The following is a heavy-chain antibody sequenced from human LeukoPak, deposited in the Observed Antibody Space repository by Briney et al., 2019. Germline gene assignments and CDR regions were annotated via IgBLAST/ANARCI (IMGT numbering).Heavy chain of an antibody. CDR2: ISAYNGNT. CDR1: GYTFTSYG. CDR3: ARDGMDIVVVPAAYWFDP. D-gene: IGHD2-2*03. Sequence: ASVKVSCKASGYTFTSYGIRWLRQAPGQGLEWMGWISAYNGNTIYAHKLQGRVTMTTDTSTSTAYMELRSLRSDDTAVYYCARDGMDIVVVPAAYWFDPWGQGTLVTVSS. V-gene: IGHV1-18*01. J-gene: IGHJ5*02.